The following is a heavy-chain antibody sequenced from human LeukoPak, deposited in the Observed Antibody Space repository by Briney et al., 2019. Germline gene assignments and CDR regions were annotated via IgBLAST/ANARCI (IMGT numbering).Heavy chain of an antibody. D-gene: IGHD1-26*01. J-gene: IGHJ3*02. CDR2: ISAYNGNT. V-gene: IGHV1-18*01. CDR3: ASEFGPVGANDAFDI. Sequence: GASVKVSCKASGYTFTSYGISWVRQAPGQGLEWMGWISAYNGNTNYAQKLQGRVTMTTDTSTSTAYMELRSLRSDDTAVYYCASEFGPVGANDAFDIWGQGTMVTVSS. CDR1: GYTFTSYG.